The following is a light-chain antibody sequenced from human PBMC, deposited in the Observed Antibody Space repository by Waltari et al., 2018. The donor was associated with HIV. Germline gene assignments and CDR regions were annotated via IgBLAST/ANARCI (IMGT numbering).Light chain of an antibody. CDR3: AAWDDSLSGRGV. CDR2: RNN. J-gene: IGLJ3*02. CDR1: SSNIGSNY. V-gene: IGLV1-47*01. Sequence: QSVLTQPPSASGTPGQRVTISCSGSSSNIGSNYVYWYQQLPGTTPKPLLYRNNQRPSGVPDRFSGSKSGTSASLDSSWLRSEDEADYYCAAWDDSLSGRGVFGGGTKLTVL.